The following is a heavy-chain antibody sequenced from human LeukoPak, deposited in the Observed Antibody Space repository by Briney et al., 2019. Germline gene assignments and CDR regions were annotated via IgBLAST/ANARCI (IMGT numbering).Heavy chain of an antibody. J-gene: IGHJ4*02. CDR3: AKLFYSSGMYHFDY. D-gene: IGHD3-10*01. CDR2: ISGSGGGT. Sequence: GGSLRLSCATSGFTFSTSAMSWVPQAPGKGLAWLSTISGSGGGTYYADSVKGRFTISRDNSKNTLYLQMNSLRAEDTAVFYCAKLFYSSGMYHFDYWGQGTLVTVSS. CDR1: GFTFSTSA. V-gene: IGHV3-23*01.